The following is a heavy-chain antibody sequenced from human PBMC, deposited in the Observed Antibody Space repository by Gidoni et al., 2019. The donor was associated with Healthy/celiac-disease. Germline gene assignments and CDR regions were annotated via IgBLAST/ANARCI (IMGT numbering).Heavy chain of an antibody. CDR3: ARGYDFWSGYYGAFDI. D-gene: IGHD3-3*01. V-gene: IGHV3-66*01. J-gene: IGHJ3*02. Sequence: EVQLVESGGGLVQPGGSLRLSCAASGFTVSSNYMSWVRQAPGTGLEWVSVIYSGGSTYYADSVKGRFTISRDNSKNTLYLQMNSLRAEDTAVYYCARGYDFWSGYYGAFDIWGQGTMVTVSS. CDR2: IYSGGST. CDR1: GFTVSSNY.